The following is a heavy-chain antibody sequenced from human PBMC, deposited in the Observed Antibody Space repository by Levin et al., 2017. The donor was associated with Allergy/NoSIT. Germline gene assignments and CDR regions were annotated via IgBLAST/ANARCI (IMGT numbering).Heavy chain of an antibody. J-gene: IGHJ4*02. D-gene: IGHD3-22*01. Sequence: SVKVSCKASGGTFSSYAISWVRQAPGQGLEWMGGIIPIFGTANYAQKFQGRVTITADESTSTAYMELSSLRSEDTAVYYCASPSVEYYYDSSGYFYYFDYWGQGTLVTVSS. CDR2: IIPIFGTA. CDR1: GGTFSSYA. CDR3: ASPSVEYYYDSSGYFYYFDY. V-gene: IGHV1-69*13.